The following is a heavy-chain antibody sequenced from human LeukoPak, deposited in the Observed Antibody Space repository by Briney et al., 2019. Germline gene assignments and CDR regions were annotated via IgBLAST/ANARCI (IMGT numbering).Heavy chain of an antibody. Sequence: ASVKVSCKTSGYTFTTYGITWVRQAPGQGLEWMEWISAYNGNTAYAQKFQGRVTVTTDTSTRTASMDLRSLRSDDTTVYYCAIVDTTVGFDYWGQGTLVTVSS. J-gene: IGHJ4*02. V-gene: IGHV1-18*04. CDR2: ISAYNGNT. CDR3: AIVDTTVGFDY. CDR1: GYTFTTYG. D-gene: IGHD5-18*01.